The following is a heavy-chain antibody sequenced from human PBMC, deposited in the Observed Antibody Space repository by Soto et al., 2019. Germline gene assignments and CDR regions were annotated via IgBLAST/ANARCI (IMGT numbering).Heavy chain of an antibody. CDR2: INAGNGNT. CDR3: ATPIVAFD. CDR1: GYTFTSYA. V-gene: IGHV1-3*01. Sequence: XSVKVSCTASGYTFTSYASHWVRQAPGQRLECMGWINAGNGNTKYSQKFQGRVIITRDTSAGKAYMELRSPRSEDTAVYYCATPIVAFDWGQGTLVTVSP. J-gene: IGHJ4*02. D-gene: IGHD5-12*01.